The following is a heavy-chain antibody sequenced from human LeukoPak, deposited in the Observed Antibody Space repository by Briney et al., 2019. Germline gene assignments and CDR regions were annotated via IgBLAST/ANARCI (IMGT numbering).Heavy chain of an antibody. CDR3: AKDFNMYFYDDDDGLPAEVGKGLLDY. V-gene: IGHV1-69*05. D-gene: IGHD2/OR15-2a*01. CDR2: IIPIFGTA. J-gene: IGHJ4*02. CDR1: GGTFSSYA. Sequence: GASVKVSCKASGGTFSSYAISWVRQAPGQGLEWMGGIIPIFGTANYAQMFQDRVTMTSDTSISTAYMELSRLRSDDTAMYYCAKDFNMYFYDDDDGLPAEVGKGLLDYWGQGTLVTVSS.